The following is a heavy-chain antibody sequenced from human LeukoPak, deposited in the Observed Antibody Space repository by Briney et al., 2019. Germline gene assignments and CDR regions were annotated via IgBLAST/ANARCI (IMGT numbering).Heavy chain of an antibody. CDR3: ARDPGAVTTHSNGFDP. CDR1: GFTFTSYS. Sequence: GGSLRLSCAAAGFTFTSYSMNWVRQAPGRGLEWVSSISSSSTYIYYADSVKGRFTISRDNAKNSLYLQMNSLRAEDTAVYYCARDPGAVTTHSNGFDPWGQGTLVTVSS. D-gene: IGHD4-17*01. CDR2: ISSSSTYI. J-gene: IGHJ5*02. V-gene: IGHV3-21*01.